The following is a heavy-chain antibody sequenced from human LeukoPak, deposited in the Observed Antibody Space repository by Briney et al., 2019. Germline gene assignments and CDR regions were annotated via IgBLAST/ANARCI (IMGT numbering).Heavy chain of an antibody. CDR3: ARVKRGTMVRGVIEGLGY. Sequence: ASVTVSCKASGYTFTSYDINWVRQATGQGLEWMGWMNPISGNTDYAQKFQGRVTMTRNTSISTAYMELSSLRSEDTAVYYCARVKRGTMVRGVIEGLGYWGQGTLVTVSS. D-gene: IGHD3-10*01. CDR2: MNPISGNT. V-gene: IGHV1-8*01. CDR1: GYTFTSYD. J-gene: IGHJ4*02.